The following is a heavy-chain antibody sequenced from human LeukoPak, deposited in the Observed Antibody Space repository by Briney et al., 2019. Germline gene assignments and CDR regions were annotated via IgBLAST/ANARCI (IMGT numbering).Heavy chain of an antibody. Sequence: ASVKVSCKASGYTFTSYAMHWVRQAPGQGLEWMGWISAYNGNTNYAQKLQGRVTMTTDTSTSTAYMELRSLRSDDTAVYYCARDRSRGYSGYEPLGYWGQGTLVTVSS. V-gene: IGHV1-18*01. J-gene: IGHJ4*02. CDR3: ARDRSRGYSGYEPLGY. CDR2: ISAYNGNT. D-gene: IGHD5-12*01. CDR1: GYTFTSYA.